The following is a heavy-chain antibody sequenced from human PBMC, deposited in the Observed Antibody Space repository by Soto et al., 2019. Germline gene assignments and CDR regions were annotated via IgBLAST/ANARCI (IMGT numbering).Heavy chain of an antibody. Sequence: PGGSLRLSCAASGFTFSSYEMNWVRQAPGKGLEWVSYISSSGSTIYYADSVKGRFTISRDNAKNSLYLQMNSLRAEDTAVYYCAREEKYYDFWSGYYLHGVDYWGQVTLVTVSS. CDR3: AREEKYYDFWSGYYLHGVDY. V-gene: IGHV3-48*03. J-gene: IGHJ4*02. D-gene: IGHD3-3*01. CDR2: ISSSGSTI. CDR1: GFTFSSYE.